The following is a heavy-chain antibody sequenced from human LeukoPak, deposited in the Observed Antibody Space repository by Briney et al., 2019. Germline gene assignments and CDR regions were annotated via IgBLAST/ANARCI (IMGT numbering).Heavy chain of an antibody. D-gene: IGHD2-15*01. CDR1: GFTLSSYA. CDR3: AKAPVTTCRGAFCYPFDY. V-gene: IGHV3-23*01. Sequence: GGTLRLSCAASGFTLSSYAMSRVRQAPGKGLEWVSAISDTGNTYHADSVKGRFTISRDSSKNTLFLQMDRLRPEDAAVYYCAKAPVTTCRGAFCYPFDYWGLGTLVTVSS. CDR2: ISDTGNT. J-gene: IGHJ4*02.